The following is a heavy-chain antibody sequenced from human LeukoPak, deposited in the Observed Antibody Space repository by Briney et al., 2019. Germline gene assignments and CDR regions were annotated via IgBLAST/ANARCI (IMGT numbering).Heavy chain of an antibody. V-gene: IGHV4-59*08. D-gene: IGHD6-13*01. J-gene: IGHJ6*03. CDR1: GGSISSYY. CDR3: ARHVVGAAAGRLAYYYMDV. Sequence: SETLSLTCTVSGGSISSYYWSWIRQPPGKGLEWIGYIYYSGNTNYNPSLKSRVTISVDTSKNQFSLKLSSVTAADTAVYYCARHVVGAAAGRLAYYYMDVWGKGTTVTISS. CDR2: IYYSGNT.